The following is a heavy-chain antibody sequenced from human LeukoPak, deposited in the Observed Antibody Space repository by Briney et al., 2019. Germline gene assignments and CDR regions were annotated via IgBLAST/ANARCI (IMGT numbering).Heavy chain of an antibody. D-gene: IGHD5-18*01. CDR3: ARGDVDTTMTFDY. V-gene: IGHV1-2*02. J-gene: IGHJ4*02. CDR1: GGTFSSYA. CDR2: INPKSGGT. Sequence: ASVKVSCKASGGTFSSYAISWVRQAPGQGLEWMGWINPKSGGTKSAQKFQARVTMTRDTSISTAYMELSGLRSDDTAVYYCARGDVDTTMTFDYWGQGTLVTVSS.